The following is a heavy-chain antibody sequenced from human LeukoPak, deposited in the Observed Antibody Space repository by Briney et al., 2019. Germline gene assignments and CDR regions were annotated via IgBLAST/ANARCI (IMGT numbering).Heavy chain of an antibody. J-gene: IGHJ4*02. CDR1: GFTFSDYS. D-gene: IGHD4-17*01. CDR3: ARGLTLTTRN. V-gene: IGHV3-7*01. Sequence: PGGSLRLSCAASGFTFSDYSMSWVRQAPGRGLEWVANIKQDGSEKYYVDSLKGRFTISRDNAKNSLYLQMNSLRAEDTAVYYCARGLTLTTRNWGQGTLVTVSS. CDR2: IKQDGSEK.